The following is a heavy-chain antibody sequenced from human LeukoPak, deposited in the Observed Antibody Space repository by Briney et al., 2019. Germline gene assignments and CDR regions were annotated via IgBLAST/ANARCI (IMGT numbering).Heavy chain of an antibody. Sequence: ASVKVSCKASGYTFTGYYMHWVRQAPGQGLEWMGWINPNSGGTNYAQKFQGWVTMTRDTSISTAYMELSRLRSDDTAVYYCARGRYSSSWASHNWFDPWGQGTLVTVSS. J-gene: IGHJ5*02. D-gene: IGHD6-13*01. CDR1: GYTFTGYY. CDR2: INPNSGGT. V-gene: IGHV1-2*04. CDR3: ARGRYSSSWASHNWFDP.